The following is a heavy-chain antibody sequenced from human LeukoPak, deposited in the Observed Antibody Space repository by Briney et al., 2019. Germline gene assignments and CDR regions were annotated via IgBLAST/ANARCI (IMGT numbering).Heavy chain of an antibody. Sequence: SETLSLTCTVSGGSISSYYWSWIRQPAGKGLEWIGRIYTSRSTNYSPSLKSRVTMSVDTSKNEFSLKLNSVTAADTAVYYCARESTVAGTARYLDYWGQGTLVTVSS. CDR1: GGSISSYY. CDR2: IYTSRST. J-gene: IGHJ4*02. CDR3: ARESTVAGTARYLDY. D-gene: IGHD6-13*01. V-gene: IGHV4-4*07.